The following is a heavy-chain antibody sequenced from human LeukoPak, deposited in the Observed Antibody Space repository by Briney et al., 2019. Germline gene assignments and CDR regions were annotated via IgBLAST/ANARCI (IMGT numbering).Heavy chain of an antibody. D-gene: IGHD6-13*01. Sequence: PGKSLRLSCAASGFIFSNYGMHWVRQAPGKGLEWVEAIWYAGSNKYYAVSVKGRFTISRDNSKNTLYLQMSSLRAEDTAVYFCARDRIPAAGTAPFDYWGQGTLVTVSS. V-gene: IGHV3-33*01. CDR3: ARDRIPAAGTAPFDY. J-gene: IGHJ4*02. CDR1: GFIFSNYG. CDR2: IWYAGSNK.